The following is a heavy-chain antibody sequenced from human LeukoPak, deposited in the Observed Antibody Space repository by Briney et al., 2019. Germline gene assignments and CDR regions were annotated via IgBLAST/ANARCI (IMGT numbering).Heavy chain of an antibody. CDR3: ARDHVLLWFGELLAFDI. D-gene: IGHD3-10*01. Sequence: ASVKVSCKASGYTFTGYYMHWVRQAPGQGLEWMGWINPNSGGTNYAQKFQGRVTMTRDTSISTAYMELSRLRSDDTVVYYCARDHVLLWFGELLAFDIWGQGTMVTVSS. V-gene: IGHV1-2*02. CDR1: GYTFTGYY. CDR2: INPNSGGT. J-gene: IGHJ3*02.